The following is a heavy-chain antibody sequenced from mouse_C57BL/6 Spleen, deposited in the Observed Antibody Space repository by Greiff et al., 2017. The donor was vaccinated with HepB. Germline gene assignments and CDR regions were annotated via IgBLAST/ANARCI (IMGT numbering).Heavy chain of an antibody. CDR3: ARKGDYGSSHWYFDV. CDR1: GYTFTSYW. J-gene: IGHJ1*03. CDR2: IDPSDSYT. Sequence: QVQLKQPGAELVKPGASVKLSCKASGYTFTSYWMQWVKQRPGQGLEWIGEIDPSDSYTNYNQKFKGKATLTVDTSSSTAYMQLSSLTSEDSAVYYCARKGDYGSSHWYFDVWGTGTTVTVSS. D-gene: IGHD1-1*01. V-gene: IGHV1-50*01.